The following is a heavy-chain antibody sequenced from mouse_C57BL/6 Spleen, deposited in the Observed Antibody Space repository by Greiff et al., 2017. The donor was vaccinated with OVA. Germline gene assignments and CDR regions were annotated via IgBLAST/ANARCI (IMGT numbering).Heavy chain of an antibody. J-gene: IGHJ4*01. V-gene: IGHV3-6*01. D-gene: IGHD2-1*01. CDR2: ISYDGSN. CDR1: GYSITSGYY. Sequence: VQLQQSGPGLVKPSQSLSLTCSVTGYSITSGYYWNWIRQFPGNKLEWMGYISYDGSNNYNPSLKNRISITRDTSKNQFFLKLNSVTTEDTATYYCARHGNLYAMDYWGQGTSVTVSS. CDR3: ARHGNLYAMDY.